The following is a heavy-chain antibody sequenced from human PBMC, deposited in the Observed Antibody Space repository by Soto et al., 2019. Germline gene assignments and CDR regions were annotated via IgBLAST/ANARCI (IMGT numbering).Heavy chain of an antibody. CDR2: IYWDDDK. CDR3: AHRVLRTVFGLVTTTAIYFDF. Sequence: QITLKESGPTVVKPTETLTLTYTFSGFSLTTSGVGVGWVRQSSGKAPEWLALIYWDDDKRYSSSLNSRLIITKDTSKTQVVLTMANVDPADTATYYCAHRVLRTVFGLVTTTAIYFDFWGPGTPVVVSS. D-gene: IGHD3-3*01. CDR1: GFSLTTSGVG. V-gene: IGHV2-5*02. J-gene: IGHJ4*02.